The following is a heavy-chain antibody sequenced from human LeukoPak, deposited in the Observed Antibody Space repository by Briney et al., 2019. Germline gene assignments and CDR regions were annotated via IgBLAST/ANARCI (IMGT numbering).Heavy chain of an antibody. CDR2: TSGSGGST. CDR3: ARDRRDGGAS. CDR1: GFTFSSYG. V-gene: IGHV3-23*01. Sequence: GGSLRLSCAASGFTFSSYGMSWVRQAPGKGLEWVSATSGSGGSTYYADSVKGRFTISRDNSKNTLYLQMNSLRVEDTAVYYCARDRRDGGASWGQGTLVTVSS. D-gene: IGHD3-16*01. J-gene: IGHJ4*02.